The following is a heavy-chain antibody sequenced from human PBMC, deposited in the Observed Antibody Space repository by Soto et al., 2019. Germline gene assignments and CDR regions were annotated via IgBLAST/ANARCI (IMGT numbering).Heavy chain of an antibody. CDR3: ARESPKDHFDY. J-gene: IGHJ4*02. CDR2: TYLRSQWFN. V-gene: IGHV6-1*01. Sequence: PSQTRSLTCAISGDSGSSNRAAWVWIRQSPSRGLEWLGRTYLRSQWFNDYAESVKSRITINPDTSKNQFSLQLNSVTPEDTAVYYCARESPKDHFDYWGQGTLVTVSS. CDR1: GDSGSSNRAA.